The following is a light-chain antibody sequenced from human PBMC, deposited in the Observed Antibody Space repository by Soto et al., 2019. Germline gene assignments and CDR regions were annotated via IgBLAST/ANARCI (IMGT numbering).Light chain of an antibody. Sequence: QSVLTQPPSASGTPGQRVTISCSGSSSNIGNNYLYWYQQLPGTAPKLLIYRNNQRPSGVPDRFSGSKSGTSASLAISGLRSEDEADYYCATLDDSLSEVFGGGTKVTVL. CDR2: RNN. J-gene: IGLJ3*02. CDR1: SSNIGNNY. CDR3: ATLDDSLSEV. V-gene: IGLV1-47*01.